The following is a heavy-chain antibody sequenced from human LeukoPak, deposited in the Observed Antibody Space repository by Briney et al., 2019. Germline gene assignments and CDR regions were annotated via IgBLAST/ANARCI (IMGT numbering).Heavy chain of an antibody. CDR2: IRYDGSNK. V-gene: IGHV3-30*02. J-gene: IGHJ6*03. CDR1: GFTFSSYG. Sequence: GGSLRLSCAASGFTFSSYGMHWVRQAPGKGLEWVAFIRYDGSNKYYADSVKGRFTISRDNSKNTLYLQMNSLRAEDTAVYYCAKAAGDGPYYYYYMDVWGKGTTVTISS. CDR3: AKAAGDGPYYYYYMDV. D-gene: IGHD1-14*01.